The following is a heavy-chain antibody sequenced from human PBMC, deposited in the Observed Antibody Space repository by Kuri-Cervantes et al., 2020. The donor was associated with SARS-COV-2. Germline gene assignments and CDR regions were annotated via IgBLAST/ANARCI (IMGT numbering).Heavy chain of an antibody. Sequence: SETLSLTCTASRVSLRDGAYYWCWIRQPPGKGLEWIGYIYYSGSTNYNPSLKSRVTISVDTSKNQFSLKLSSVTAADTAVYYCARLGWVGYSSSGYHWYYFDYWGRGTVVTVSS. D-gene: IGHD6-13*01. J-gene: IGHJ4*02. CDR2: IYYSGST. CDR1: RVSLRDGAYY. V-gene: IGHV4-61*08. CDR3: ARLGWVGYSSSGYHWYYFDY.